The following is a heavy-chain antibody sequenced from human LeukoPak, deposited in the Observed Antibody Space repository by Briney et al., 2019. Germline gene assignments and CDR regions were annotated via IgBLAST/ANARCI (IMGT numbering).Heavy chain of an antibody. CDR3: ASSRLGYCSSTSCYGAFDI. CDR2: ISSSSSTI. V-gene: IGHV3-48*01. J-gene: IGHJ3*02. D-gene: IGHD2-2*01. CDR1: GFTFSTYT. Sequence: GGSLRLSCAASGFTFSTYTMNWVRQAPGKGLEWVSYISSSSSTIYYADPVKGRFTISRDNAKNSLWLQMNSLRAEDTAVYYCASSRLGYCSSTSCYGAFDIWGQGTMVTVSS.